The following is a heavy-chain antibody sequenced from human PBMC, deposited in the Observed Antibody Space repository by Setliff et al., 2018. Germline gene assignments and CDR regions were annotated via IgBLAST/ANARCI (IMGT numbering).Heavy chain of an antibody. CDR3: ASYGSNY. CDR1: GFTFSSYA. V-gene: IGHV4-59*01. D-gene: IGHD1-26*01. J-gene: IGHJ4*02. CDR2: IYYSGST. Sequence: PSETLRLSCAASGFTFSSYAMSWIRQPPGKGLEWIGYIYYSGSTNYNPSLKSRVTISVDTSKNQFSLKLSSVTAADTAVYYCASYGSNYWGQGTLVTVSS.